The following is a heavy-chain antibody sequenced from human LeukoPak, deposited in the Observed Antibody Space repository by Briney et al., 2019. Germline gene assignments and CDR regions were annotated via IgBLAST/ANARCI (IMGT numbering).Heavy chain of an antibody. V-gene: IGHV4-59*01. CDR2: IYYTGST. J-gene: IGHJ5*02. CDR3: ATYPRAYNWFDP. CDR1: GGSISTYY. Sequence: PSETLSITCTVSGGSISTYYWSWIRQPPGKGLEWIGYIYYTGSTNYNPSFNSRATISVDTSKNQFSLKLSSVTAADTAVYYCATYPRAYNWFDPWGQGTLVAVSS.